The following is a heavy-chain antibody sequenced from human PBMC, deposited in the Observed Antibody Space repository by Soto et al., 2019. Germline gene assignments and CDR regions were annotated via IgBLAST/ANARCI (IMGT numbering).Heavy chain of an antibody. D-gene: IGHD1-26*01. CDR3: ARVSGSYYYGMDV. CDR2: IYHSGST. V-gene: IGHV4-59*12. J-gene: IGHJ6*02. CDR1: GGSIGSYY. Sequence: SETLSLTCTVSGGSIGSYYWNWIRQPPGKGLEWIGEIYHSGSTNYNPSLKSRVTISVDKSKNQFSLKLSSVTAADTAVYYCARVSGSYYYGMDVWGQGTTVTVSS.